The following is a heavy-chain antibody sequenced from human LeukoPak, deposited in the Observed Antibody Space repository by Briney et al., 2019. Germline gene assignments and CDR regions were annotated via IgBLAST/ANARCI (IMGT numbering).Heavy chain of an antibody. D-gene: IGHD5-18*01. CDR2: IYYSGST. V-gene: IGHV4-39*07. J-gene: IGHJ6*03. CDR1: GGSISSSSYY. Sequence: SETLSLTCTVSGGSISSSSYYWGWIRQPPGKGLEWIGSIYYSGSTYYNPSLKSRVTISVDTSKNQFSLKLSSVTAADTAVYYRPNDRENTAMVLGRYYYYIDVWGKGATVTVSS. CDR3: PNDRENTAMVLGRYYYYIDV.